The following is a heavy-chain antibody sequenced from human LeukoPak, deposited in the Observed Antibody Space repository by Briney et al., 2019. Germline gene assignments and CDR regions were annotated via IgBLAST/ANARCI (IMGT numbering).Heavy chain of an antibody. V-gene: IGHV3-49*03. Sequence: GGSLRLSCTASGFTFGDYAMSWFRQAPGKGLEWVGFIRSKAYGGTTEYAASVKGRFTISRDDSKSIAYLQMNSLKTEDTAAYYCTRAQPTSYYDFWSGYYQSNWFDPWGQGTLVTVSS. CDR1: GFTFGDYA. CDR2: IRSKAYGGTT. CDR3: TRAQPTSYYDFWSGYYQSNWFDP. J-gene: IGHJ5*02. D-gene: IGHD3-3*01.